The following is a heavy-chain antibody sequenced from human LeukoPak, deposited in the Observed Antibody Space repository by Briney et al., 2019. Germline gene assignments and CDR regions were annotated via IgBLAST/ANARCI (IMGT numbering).Heavy chain of an antibody. D-gene: IGHD2-15*01. CDR1: GYTLTELS. J-gene: IGHJ6*02. CDR2: FDPEDGET. Sequence: ASVKVSCKVSGYTLTELSMHWVRQAPGKGLEWMGGFDPEDGETIYAQKFQGRVTMTEDTSTDTASRGLSSLRSEDTAVYSCATAVGVAARRCGMDVWGQGSTVSV. CDR3: ATAVGVAARRCGMDV. V-gene: IGHV1-24*01.